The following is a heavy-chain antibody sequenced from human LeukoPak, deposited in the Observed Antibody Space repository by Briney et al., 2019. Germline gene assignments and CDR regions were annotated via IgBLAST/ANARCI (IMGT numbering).Heavy chain of an antibody. CDR1: GFTFRNYL. V-gene: IGHV3-21*01. Sequence: GGSLRLSCAASGFTFRNYLMNWVRQAPGKGLEWVSFISSTGGTIYYADSVKGRFTISRDNAKNSLYLQMNSLRAEDTAVYYCARALPLGAKRSSPGDAFDIWGQGTMVTVSS. D-gene: IGHD6-13*01. J-gene: IGHJ3*02. CDR2: ISSTGGTI. CDR3: ARALPLGAKRSSPGDAFDI.